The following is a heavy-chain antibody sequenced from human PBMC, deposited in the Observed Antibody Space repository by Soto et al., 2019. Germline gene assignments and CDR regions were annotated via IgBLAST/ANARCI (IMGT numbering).Heavy chain of an antibody. CDR3: ARFGGLVVVAADDAFDI. V-gene: IGHV3-48*02. Sequence: EVQLVESGGGLVQPGGSLRLSCAASGFTFSSYSMNWVRQAPGKGLEWVSYISSSSSTIYYADSVKGRFTISRDNAKNSLYLQMNSLRDEDTAAYYCARFGGLVVVAADDAFDIWGQGTMVTVSS. J-gene: IGHJ3*02. CDR1: GFTFSSYS. D-gene: IGHD2-15*01. CDR2: ISSSSSTI.